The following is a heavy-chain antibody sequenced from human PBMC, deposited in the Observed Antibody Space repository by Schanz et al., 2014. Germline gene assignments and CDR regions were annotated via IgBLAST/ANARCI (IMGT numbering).Heavy chain of an antibody. V-gene: IGHV3-11*06. CDR3: ARPSDSSWYMDV. CDR2: ISNSGTYT. CDR1: GFTFSDYY. Sequence: VQLVESGGGLVKPGGSLRLSCAASGFTFSDYYMTWMRQAPGKGLEWISYISNSGTYTKYADSVKGRFVISRDNAKNSLYLQMNSLRAEDTAVYYCARPSDSSWYMDVWGKGTTVTVSS. D-gene: IGHD2-21*02. J-gene: IGHJ6*03.